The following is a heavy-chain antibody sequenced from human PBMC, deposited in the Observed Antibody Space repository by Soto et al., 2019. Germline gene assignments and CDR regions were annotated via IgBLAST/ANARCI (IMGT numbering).Heavy chain of an antibody. V-gene: IGHV3-64D*06. D-gene: IGHD5-12*01. CDR1: GFTFSSYA. Sequence: GSLRLSCSASGFTFSSYAMHWVGQAPGKGLEYVSGVRGNGDPPFYADSVKGRFTISRDNSKNTLYLQMSSLSADDTAVYYCVKSRGGNNFDFFDWGQGALVTVSS. J-gene: IGHJ4*02. CDR2: VRGNGDPP. CDR3: VKSRGGNNFDFFD.